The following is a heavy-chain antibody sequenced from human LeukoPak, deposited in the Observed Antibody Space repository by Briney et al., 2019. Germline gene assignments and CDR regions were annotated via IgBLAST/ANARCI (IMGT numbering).Heavy chain of an antibody. CDR2: ISGSGGST. D-gene: IGHD5-18*01. CDR3: ARVSTASFDY. V-gene: IGHV3-23*01. CDR1: GFTFSSYA. J-gene: IGHJ4*02. Sequence: PGGSLRLSCAASGFTFSSYAMSWVRQAPGKGLEWVSAISGSGGSTYYADSVKGRFTISRDNAKNSLYLQMNSLRAEDTAVYYCARVSTASFDYWGQGTLVTVSS.